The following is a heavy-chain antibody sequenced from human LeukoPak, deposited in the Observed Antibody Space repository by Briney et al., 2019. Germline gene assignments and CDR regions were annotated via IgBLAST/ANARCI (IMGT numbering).Heavy chain of an antibody. Sequence: GASVKASCKVSGYTLTELSMHWVRQAPGKGLEWMGGFDPEDGETIYAQKFQGRVTMTEDTSTDTAYMELSSLRSEDTAVYYCATRGPVTPGAFDIWGQGTMVTVSS. D-gene: IGHD4-17*01. CDR1: GYTLTELS. J-gene: IGHJ3*02. V-gene: IGHV1-24*01. CDR3: ATRGPVTPGAFDI. CDR2: FDPEDGET.